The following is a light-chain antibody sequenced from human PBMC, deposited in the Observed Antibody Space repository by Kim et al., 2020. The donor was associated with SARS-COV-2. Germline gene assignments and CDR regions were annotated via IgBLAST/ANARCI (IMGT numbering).Light chain of an antibody. CDR1: SSNIGAGGDYD. CDR3: QSYDSKLSAVV. V-gene: IGLV1-40*01. J-gene: IGLJ3*02. CDR2: GNN. Sequence: QSVLTQPPSMSGAPGQRVTISCTGSSSNIGAGGDYDVHWYQQVPGTAPKLLIYGNNIRPSGVPDRFSGSKSGTSASLAITGLQAEDEADYYCQSYDSKLSAVVFGGGTQLTVL.